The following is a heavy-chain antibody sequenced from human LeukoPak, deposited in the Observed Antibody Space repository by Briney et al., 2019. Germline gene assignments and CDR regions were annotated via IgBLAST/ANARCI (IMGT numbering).Heavy chain of an antibody. J-gene: IGHJ5*02. D-gene: IGHD6-13*01. CDR2: INWNGGST. Sequence: GGSLRLSCAASGFTFDDYGMSWVRHAPGKGLEWVSGINWNGGSTGYADSVKGRFTISRDNAKNSLYLQMNSLRAEDTAVYYCARDPPPRAPLYIAAGWFDPWGQGTLVTVSS. CDR3: ARDPPPRAPLYIAAGWFDP. V-gene: IGHV3-20*04. CDR1: GFTFDDYG.